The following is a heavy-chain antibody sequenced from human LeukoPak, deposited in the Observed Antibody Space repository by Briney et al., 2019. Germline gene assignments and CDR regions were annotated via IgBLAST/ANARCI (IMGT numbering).Heavy chain of an antibody. Sequence: ASVKVSCKASGYTFTNYYIHWVRQAPGQGLEWMGGINPSSGGTKYAQNFQGRVTMTRDTSISTAYMELKWLKSDDTAVYYCAPGNCYDTLTAYSVDDLIYFDYWGQGTLVAVSS. D-gene: IGHD3-9*01. J-gene: IGHJ4*02. CDR2: INPSSGGT. CDR1: GYTFTNYY. CDR3: APGNCYDTLTAYSVDDLIYFDY. V-gene: IGHV1-2*02.